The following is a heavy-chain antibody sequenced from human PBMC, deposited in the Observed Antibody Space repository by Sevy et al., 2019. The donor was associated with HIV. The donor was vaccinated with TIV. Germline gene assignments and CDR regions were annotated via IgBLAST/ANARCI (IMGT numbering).Heavy chain of an antibody. V-gene: IGHV3-7*01. CDR3: ARENIVVVPAAPNYGMDV. J-gene: IGHJ6*02. CDR2: IKQDGSEK. Sequence: GGSLRLSCAASGFTFSSYWMSWVRQAPGKGLEWVATIKQDGSEKYYVDSVKGRFTISRDNAKNSLYLQMNSLRAEDTAVYYCARENIVVVPAAPNYGMDVWGQGTTVTVSS. D-gene: IGHD2-2*01. CDR1: GFTFSSYW.